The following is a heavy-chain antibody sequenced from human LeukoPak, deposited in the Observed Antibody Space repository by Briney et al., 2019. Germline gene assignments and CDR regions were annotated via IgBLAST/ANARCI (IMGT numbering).Heavy chain of an antibody. J-gene: IGHJ6*03. CDR2: ISTTSSSSYI. CDR1: GFTFSRYA. Sequence: GGSPRLSCAASGFTFSRYAMNWVRQAPGKGLEWVSSISTTSSSSYIHYADSMKGRFTISRDNAKSSLYLQMNSLRAEDTAVYYCARVMAGYSYMDVWGKGTTVTVSS. CDR3: ARVMAGYSYMDV. V-gene: IGHV3-21*01. D-gene: IGHD3-10*01.